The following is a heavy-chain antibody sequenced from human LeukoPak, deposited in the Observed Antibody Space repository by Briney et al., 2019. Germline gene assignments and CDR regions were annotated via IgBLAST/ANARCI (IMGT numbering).Heavy chain of an antibody. J-gene: IGHJ4*02. Sequence: GGSLRLSYAASGFTFSSYAMSWVRQAPGKGLEWVSAISGSGGSTYYADSVKGRFTISRDNSKNTLYLQMNSLRAEDTAVYYCAKHDGSGSYGFDYWGQGTLVTVSS. CDR2: ISGSGGST. CDR3: AKHDGSGSYGFDY. D-gene: IGHD3-10*01. CDR1: GFTFSSYA. V-gene: IGHV3-23*01.